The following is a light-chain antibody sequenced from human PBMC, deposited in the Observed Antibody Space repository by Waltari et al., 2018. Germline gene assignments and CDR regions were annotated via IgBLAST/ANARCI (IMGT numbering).Light chain of an antibody. V-gene: IGLV3-25*03. CDR1: ALSKQY. Sequence: SFELTQPPSLSVSPGQTARITCPGTALSKQYAHWHQQRPGLAPTLVIYKDSERPSGIPERFSGSSSGTTGTLTISGVQAEDEADYYCQSADSSGSVVFGGGTKLTVL. J-gene: IGLJ2*01. CDR2: KDS. CDR3: QSADSSGSVV.